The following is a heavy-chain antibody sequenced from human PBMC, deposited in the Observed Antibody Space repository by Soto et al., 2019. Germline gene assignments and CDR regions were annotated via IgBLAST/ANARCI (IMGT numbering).Heavy chain of an antibody. CDR2: ISGSGWQT. J-gene: IGHJ2*01. V-gene: IGHV3-23*01. CDR1: GFTFNSYA. D-gene: IGHD3-9*01. Sequence: EVRLMESGGGFLQPGGSQRLSCVASGFTFNSYAMSWVRQTPEKGLEWVSAISGSGWQTYYEESVQSRFTTSRDNSKTTVYLHMNRLRAEDSGIYYCAKGRYFDASGGCANFWGRGTLVTVSS. CDR3: AKGRYFDASGGCANF.